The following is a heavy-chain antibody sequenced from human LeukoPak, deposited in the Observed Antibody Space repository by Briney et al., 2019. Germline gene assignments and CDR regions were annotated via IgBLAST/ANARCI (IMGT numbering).Heavy chain of an antibody. Sequence: PGGSLRLSCAASGFTFSSYGMHWVRQAPGKGLEWVAVISYDGSNKYYADSVKGLFTISRDNSKNTLYLQMNSLRAEDTAVYYCAKEYYYGSGLHHSEFDYWGQGTLVTVSS. D-gene: IGHD3-10*01. V-gene: IGHV3-30*18. CDR3: AKEYYYGSGLHHSEFDY. CDR1: GFTFSSYG. CDR2: ISYDGSNK. J-gene: IGHJ4*02.